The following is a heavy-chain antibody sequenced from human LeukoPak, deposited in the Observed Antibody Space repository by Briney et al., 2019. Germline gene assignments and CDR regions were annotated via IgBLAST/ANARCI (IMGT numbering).Heavy chain of an antibody. D-gene: IGHD3-3*01. V-gene: IGHV4-39*01. CDR3: ARIGVTIFGVVSLPTVGMDV. Sequence: SETLSLTCTVSGGSISSSSYYWGWIRQPPGKGLEWIGSMYYSGSTYYNPSLKSRVTISVDTPKNQFSLKLSSVTAADTAVYYCARIGVTIFGVVSLPTVGMDVWGQGTTVTVSS. CDR1: GGSISSSSYY. CDR2: MYYSGST. J-gene: IGHJ6*02.